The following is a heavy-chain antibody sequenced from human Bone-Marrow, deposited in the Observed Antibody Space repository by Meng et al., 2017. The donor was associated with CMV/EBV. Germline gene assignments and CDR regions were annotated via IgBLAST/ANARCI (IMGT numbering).Heavy chain of an antibody. CDR1: SFSGYY. Sequence: SFSGYYWHWIRQPQGKGLEWIGEINHRGSTNYNPSLKSRVNIAVDTSKNQFSLKLSSVTAADTAVYYCARYKTVVGATTDYWYFDLWGRGTLVTVSS. CDR2: INHRGST. CDR3: ARYKTVVGATTDYWYFDL. J-gene: IGHJ2*01. V-gene: IGHV4-34*01. D-gene: IGHD1-26*01.